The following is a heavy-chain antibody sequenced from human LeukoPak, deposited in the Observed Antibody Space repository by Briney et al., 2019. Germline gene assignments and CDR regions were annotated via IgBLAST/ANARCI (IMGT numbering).Heavy chain of an antibody. V-gene: IGHV6-1*01. D-gene: IGHD6-13*01. CDR3: AREGRWAPSYFDY. CDR2: TYYRSKWYN. J-gene: IGHJ4*02. Sequence: SQTLSLTCAISGDSVSSDSVAWNWIRQSPSRGLEWLGGTYYRSKWYNDYAVSVKSRININPDTSKNQFSLQLNSVTPEDTAVYYCAREGRWAPSYFDYWGQGTLVTVSS. CDR1: GDSVSSDSVA.